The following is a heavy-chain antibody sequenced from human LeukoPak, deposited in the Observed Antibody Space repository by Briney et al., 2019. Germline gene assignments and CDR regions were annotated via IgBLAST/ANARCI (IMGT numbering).Heavy chain of an antibody. D-gene: IGHD1-26*01. Sequence: PSETLSRTCTGSGGSISSYYWVGLGQPPGKGLEGWGYIYYSGSTNDKPSLRSRVTISVETSKTQSSPKLSCVTAADTAVYYCATWGQVGATPGDTYYYYYMAVWGKGTTVT. V-gene: IGHV4-59*08. CDR3: ATWGQVGATPGDTYYYYYMAV. CDR2: IYYSGST. J-gene: IGHJ6*03. CDR1: GGSISSYY.